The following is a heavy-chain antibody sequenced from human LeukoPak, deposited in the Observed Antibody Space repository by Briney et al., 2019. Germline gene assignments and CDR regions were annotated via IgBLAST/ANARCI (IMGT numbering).Heavy chain of an antibody. CDR2: ISSGSTI. Sequence: PGGSLRLSCAASGFTFSDYYMSWIRQAPGKGLEWVSYISSGSTIYYADSVKGRFTISRDDAKNSLHLQMNSLRAEDTAVYYCARVAVDEGVDYWGQGTLVTVSS. J-gene: IGHJ4*02. V-gene: IGHV3-11*01. CDR3: ARVAVDEGVDY. D-gene: IGHD1-26*01. CDR1: GFTFSDYY.